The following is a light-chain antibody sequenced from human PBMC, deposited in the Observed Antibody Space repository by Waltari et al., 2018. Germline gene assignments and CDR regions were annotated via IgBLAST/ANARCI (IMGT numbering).Light chain of an antibody. CDR3: AAWDDVLSGVV. V-gene: IGLV1-47*01. CDR1: SPNLGSTS. J-gene: IGLJ2*01. Sequence: QPVLIQPPSASGTPGQRVTISCSGSSPNLGSTSVSWSQQVPGTAPTLPMYRDNWRPSGVPDRFSGSKSGTSASLAISGVRSEDEADYHCAAWDDVLSGVVFGGGTKLIVL. CDR2: RDN.